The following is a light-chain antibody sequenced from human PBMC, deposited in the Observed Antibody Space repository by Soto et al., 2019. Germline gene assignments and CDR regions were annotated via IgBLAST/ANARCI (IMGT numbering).Light chain of an antibody. CDR3: QQWSSSPRT. V-gene: IGKV3-20*01. CDR2: GGA. CDR1: QSLTNSR. J-gene: IGKJ2*02. Sequence: EIVLTQSPGTLSLSPGERATLSCRASQSLTNSRLAWYQQKPGQAPKVLIYGGANGATGIPDRFSGSGSGKVFPITISRQEPEDFAAYYCQQWSSSPRTFGQGTKLEIK.